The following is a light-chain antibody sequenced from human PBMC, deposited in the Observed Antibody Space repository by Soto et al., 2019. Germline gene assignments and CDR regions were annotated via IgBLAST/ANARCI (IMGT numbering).Light chain of an antibody. CDR2: GAS. J-gene: IGKJ5*01. V-gene: IGKV3-20*01. Sequence: EIVLTQSPGTLSLSPGERAALSCRASQSVITKLAWYQHKPGQAPRLLISGASSRATGIPDRFSGSGSETDFTLIISTLEPEDFALYYCQQYGASPITFGQGTRLEIK. CDR1: QSVITK. CDR3: QQYGASPIT.